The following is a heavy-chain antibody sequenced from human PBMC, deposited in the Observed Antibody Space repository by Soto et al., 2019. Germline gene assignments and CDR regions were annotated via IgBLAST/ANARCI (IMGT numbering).Heavy chain of an antibody. V-gene: IGHV4-31*03. J-gene: IGHJ4*02. D-gene: IGHD5-18*01. CDR3: ARGLRGYSYGPVDY. CDR1: GGSISSGGYY. CDR2: IYYSGST. Sequence: QVQLQESGPGLVKPSQTLSLTCTVSGGSISSGGYYWSWIRQHPGKGLEWIGYIYYSGSTYYNPSLKSRVTLSVDPSKNQFSLKLSSVTAADTAVYYCARGLRGYSYGPVDYWGQGTLVTVSS.